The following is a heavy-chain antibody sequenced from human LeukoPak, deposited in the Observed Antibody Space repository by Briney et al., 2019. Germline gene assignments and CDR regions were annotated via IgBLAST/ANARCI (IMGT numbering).Heavy chain of an antibody. V-gene: IGHV3-48*04. CDR3: ARVIRGINNNFDY. CDR1: GFTFSSYW. J-gene: IGHJ4*02. Sequence: TGGSLRLSCAASGFTFSSYWMSWVRQAPGKGLEWVSYISSSGSSIYYADSVKGRFTISRDNAKNSLYLQMNSLRAEDTALYYCARVIRGINNNFDYWGQGTLVTVSS. CDR2: ISSSGSSI. D-gene: IGHD3-10*01.